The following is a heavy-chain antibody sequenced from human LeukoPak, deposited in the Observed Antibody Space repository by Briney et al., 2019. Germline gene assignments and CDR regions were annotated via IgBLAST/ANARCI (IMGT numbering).Heavy chain of an antibody. D-gene: IGHD3-10*01. CDR3: AKTLHRFGELLGGDFDY. V-gene: IGHV3-9*01. CDR1: GFTFDDYA. Sequence: GRSLRLSCAASGFTFDDYAMHWVRQAPGKGLEWVSGITWNSGSIGYADSVKGRFTISRDNAKNSLYLQMNSLRAEDTALYYCAKTLHRFGELLGGDFDYWGQGTLVTVSS. J-gene: IGHJ4*02. CDR2: ITWNSGSI.